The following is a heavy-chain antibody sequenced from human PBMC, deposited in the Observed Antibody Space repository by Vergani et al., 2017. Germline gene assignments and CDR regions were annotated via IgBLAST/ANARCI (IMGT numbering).Heavy chain of an antibody. J-gene: IGHJ4*02. Sequence: EVQLLESGGGLVQPGGSLRLSCAASGFTFSSYAMSWVRQAPGKGLEWVSASSGSGGSTYYADSVKGRFTISRDNSKNTLYLQMNSLRAEDTAVYYCAKAATNRYGGGDCYLFDYWGQGILVTVSS. CDR3: AKAATNRYGGGDCYLFDY. V-gene: IGHV3-23*01. D-gene: IGHD2-21*02. CDR2: SSGSGGST. CDR1: GFTFSSYA.